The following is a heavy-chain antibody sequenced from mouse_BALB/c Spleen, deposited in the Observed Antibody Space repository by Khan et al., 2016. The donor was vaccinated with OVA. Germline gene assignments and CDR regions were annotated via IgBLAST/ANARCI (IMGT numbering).Heavy chain of an antibody. Sequence: EVQLQESGPGLVKPSQSLSLTCTVTGYSITSEYAWNWIRQFPGNKLEWIGYINYSGNTRFNPSLKSRTSITQDTSKNQFFLQLNSVTTEDTATYYCARKDYYDYDPFPYWGQGTLVTVSA. CDR3: ARKDYYDYDPFPY. D-gene: IGHD2-4*01. CDR1: GYSITSEYA. V-gene: IGHV3-2*02. CDR2: INYSGNT. J-gene: IGHJ3*01.